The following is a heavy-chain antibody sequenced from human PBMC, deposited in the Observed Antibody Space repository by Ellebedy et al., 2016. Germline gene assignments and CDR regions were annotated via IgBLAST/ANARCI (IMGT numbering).Heavy chain of an antibody. CDR2: ISGSGGST. V-gene: IGHV3-23*01. CDR1: GFTFSSYA. D-gene: IGHD6-13*01. J-gene: IGHJ5*02. CDR3: AKGFGAVAADNWFDP. Sequence: GESLKISCAASGFTFSSYAMSWVRQAPGKGLEWVSAISGSGGSTYYADSVKGRFTISRDNSKNTLYLQMNSLRAEDTAIYYCAKGFGAVAADNWFDPWGQGTLVTVSS.